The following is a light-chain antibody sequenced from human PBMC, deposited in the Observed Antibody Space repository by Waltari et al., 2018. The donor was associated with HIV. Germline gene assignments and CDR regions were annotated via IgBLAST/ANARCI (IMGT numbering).Light chain of an antibody. J-gene: IGKJ3*01. Sequence: DTQMTQSPSSLSASVGDSVTITCRASQGIGSYLACYQQRPGESPRLLIYAASTFHSGVPSRFSGSGSGTTFTLSIGGLQAEDAATYYCQKYSSAPFTFGPGTTVDIK. CDR1: QGIGSY. CDR3: QKYSSAPFT. V-gene: IGKV1-27*01. CDR2: AAS.